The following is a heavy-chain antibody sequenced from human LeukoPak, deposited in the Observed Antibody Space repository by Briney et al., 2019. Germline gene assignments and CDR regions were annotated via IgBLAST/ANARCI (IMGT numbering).Heavy chain of an antibody. CDR3: ARDRYCSSTSCYPRYFDY. Sequence: GGSVRLSCAASGFTFSSYSMNWVRQAPGEGLEWVSSISSSSSYIYYADSVKGRFTISRDNAKNSLYLQMNSLRGEDTAVYYCARDRYCSSTSCYPRYFDYWGQGTLVTVSS. D-gene: IGHD2-2*01. J-gene: IGHJ4*02. V-gene: IGHV3-21*01. CDR2: ISSSSSYI. CDR1: GFTFSSYS.